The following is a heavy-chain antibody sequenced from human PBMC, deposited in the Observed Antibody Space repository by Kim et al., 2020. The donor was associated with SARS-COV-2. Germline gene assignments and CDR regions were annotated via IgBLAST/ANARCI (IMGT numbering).Heavy chain of an antibody. CDR1: GYTFTSYA. V-gene: IGHV7-4-1*02. J-gene: IGHJ4*02. CDR2: INTNTGNP. Sequence: ASVKVSCKTSGYTFTSYAMNWVRQAPGQGLEWMGWINTNTGNPTYAQGFTGRFVFSLDTSVSTAYLQINSLKAEDTAVYYCARDGTIAVAGTFTDYWGQGTLVTVSS. CDR3: ARDGTIAVAGTFTDY. D-gene: IGHD6-19*01.